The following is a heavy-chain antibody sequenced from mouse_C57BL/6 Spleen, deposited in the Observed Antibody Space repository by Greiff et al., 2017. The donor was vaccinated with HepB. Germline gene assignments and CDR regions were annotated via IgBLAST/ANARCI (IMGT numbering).Heavy chain of an antibody. Sequence: DVMLVESGEGLVKPGGSLKLSCAASGFTFSSYAMSWVRQTPEKRLEWVAYISSGGDYIYYADTVKGRFTISRDNARNTLYLQMSSLKSEDTAMYYCTRDHDYDDYYFDYWGHSTTLTVSS. J-gene: IGHJ2*01. V-gene: IGHV5-9-1*02. D-gene: IGHD2-4*01. CDR3: TRDHDYDDYYFDY. CDR1: GFTFSSYA. CDR2: ISSGGDYI.